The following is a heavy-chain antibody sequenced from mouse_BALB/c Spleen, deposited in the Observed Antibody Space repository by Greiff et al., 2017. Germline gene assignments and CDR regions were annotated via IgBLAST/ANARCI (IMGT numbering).Heavy chain of an antibody. D-gene: IGHD2-4*01. CDR2: IDPENGDT. V-gene: IGHV14-4*02. Sequence: VQLQQSGAELVRSGASVKLSCTASGFNIKDYYMHWVKQRPEQGLEWIGWIDPENGDTEYAPKFQGKATMTADTSSNTAYLQLSSLTSEDTAVYYCKRNDYGGFAYWGQGTLVTVSA. CDR1: GFNIKDYY. J-gene: IGHJ3*01. CDR3: KRNDYGGFAY.